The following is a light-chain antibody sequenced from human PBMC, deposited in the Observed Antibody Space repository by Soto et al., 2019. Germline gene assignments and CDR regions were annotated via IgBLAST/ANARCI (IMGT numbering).Light chain of an antibody. Sequence: QLVLTQSPSASASLGASVTLTCTLSSGHRSYAIAWHQQQPEKGPRYLMKLNSDGSHSKGDGIPDRFSGSSSGAERYLTISSLQSGDEADYYCQTWGTGIQVFGGGTKVTVL. J-gene: IGLJ3*02. CDR3: QTWGTGIQV. CDR2: LNSDGSH. CDR1: SGHRSYA. V-gene: IGLV4-69*01.